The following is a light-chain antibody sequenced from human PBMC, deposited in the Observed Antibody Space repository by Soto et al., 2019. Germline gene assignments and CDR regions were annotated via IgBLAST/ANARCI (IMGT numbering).Light chain of an antibody. CDR2: AAS. Sequence: DIQMTQSPSSLSASVGDRVTITCRASQSISSYLNWYQQKPGKAPKLLIYAASSLQSGVPSRFSGSGSGTEFTLTISSLQPEDFATYCQQYGSSGTFGQGTKVDIK. CDR3: QYGSSGT. V-gene: IGKV1-39*02. CDR1: QSISSY. J-gene: IGKJ1*01.